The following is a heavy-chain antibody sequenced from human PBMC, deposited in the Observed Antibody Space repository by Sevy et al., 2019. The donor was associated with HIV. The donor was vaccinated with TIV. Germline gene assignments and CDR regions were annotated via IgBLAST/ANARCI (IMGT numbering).Heavy chain of an antibody. CDR1: GFTFSSYA. CDR3: GNGAVAGTEVYYYYMDV. D-gene: IGHD6-19*01. J-gene: IGHJ6*03. CDR2: ISSNGGST. V-gene: IGHV3-64D*06. Sequence: GGSLRLSCSASGFTFSSYAMHWVRQAPGKGLEYVSAISSNGGSTYYADSVKGRFTISRDNSKNTLYLQMSSLRAEDTAVYYCGNGAVAGTEVYYYYMDVWGKGTTVTVSS.